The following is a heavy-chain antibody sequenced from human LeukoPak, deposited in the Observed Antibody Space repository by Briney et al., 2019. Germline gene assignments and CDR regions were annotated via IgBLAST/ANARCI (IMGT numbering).Heavy chain of an antibody. CDR2: IGGGGT. V-gene: IGHV3-23*01. J-gene: IGHJ4*02. CDR3: ARDLEVEWLSPDY. CDR1: GFTYSNYA. Sequence: GGSLRLSCVASGFTYSNYAMSWVRQAPGKGLEWVSGIGGGGTYYADSVKGRFTISRDNAKNSLYLQMNSLRAGDTAVYYCARDLEVEWLSPDYWGQGTLVTVSS. D-gene: IGHD3-3*01.